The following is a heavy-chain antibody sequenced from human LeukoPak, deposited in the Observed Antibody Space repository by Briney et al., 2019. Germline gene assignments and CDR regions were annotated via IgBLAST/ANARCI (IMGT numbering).Heavy chain of an antibody. CDR3: ARRAGDYSHPYDY. CDR2: LYSGGNT. J-gene: IGHJ4*02. D-gene: IGHD3-22*01. V-gene: IGHV3-53*01. CDR1: GFTFSTYN. Sequence: GGALRLSCAASGFTFSTYNMNWVRQAPGKGREGVSFLYSGGNTYYADSEKGRFTISRDNSKNTVHLQMNSTRTEDTAIYYCARRAGDYSHPYDYWGQGTLVTVSS.